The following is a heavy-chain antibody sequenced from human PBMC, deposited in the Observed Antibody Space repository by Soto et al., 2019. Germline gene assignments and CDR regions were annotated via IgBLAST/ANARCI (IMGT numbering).Heavy chain of an antibody. CDR2: INWNGGST. Sequence: EVQLVESGGGVVRPGGSLRLSCAASGFTFDDYGMSWVRQAPGKGLEWDSGINWNGGSTGYADSVKGRFTISRDNAKNSLYLQMNSLRAEDTALYYCARDYIPGSYLVGFGDYWGQGTLVTVSS. CDR3: ARDYIPGSYLVGFGDY. J-gene: IGHJ4*02. V-gene: IGHV3-20*04. CDR1: GFTFDDYG. D-gene: IGHD1-26*01.